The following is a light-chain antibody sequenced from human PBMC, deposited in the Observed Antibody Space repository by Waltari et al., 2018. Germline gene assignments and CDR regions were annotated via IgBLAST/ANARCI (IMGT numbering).Light chain of an antibody. CDR2: DVS. CDR3: KSYTTFNSPYV. Sequence: QSALTQPASVSGSPGQSIPISCTGTINDIGFDNSVSWYQLHPGKAPKLLIYDVSSRPSGISDRFSGSKSGNTASLTISGLQGDDQADYYCKSYTTFNSPYVFGTGTKVTVL. V-gene: IGLV2-14*03. CDR1: INDIGFDNS. J-gene: IGLJ1*01.